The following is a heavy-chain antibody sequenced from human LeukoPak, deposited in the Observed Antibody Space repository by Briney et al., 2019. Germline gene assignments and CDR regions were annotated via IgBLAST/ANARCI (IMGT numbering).Heavy chain of an antibody. D-gene: IGHD3-22*01. CDR2: ISHDGTNK. CDR3: ARVVVIRGFDY. V-gene: IGHV3-30-3*01. Sequence: GGSLRLSCAASAFTFTTYAMYWVRQAPGKGLEWVALISHDGTNKYYADSVKGRFTLSRDTSKNTLFLQMNSLRVEDTAVYYCARVVVIRGFDYWGQGTLVTVSS. J-gene: IGHJ4*02. CDR1: AFTFTTYA.